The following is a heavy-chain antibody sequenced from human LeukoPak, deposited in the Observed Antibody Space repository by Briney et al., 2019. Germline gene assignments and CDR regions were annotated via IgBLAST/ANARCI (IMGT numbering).Heavy chain of an antibody. J-gene: IGHJ4*02. D-gene: IGHD2-15*01. CDR2: ISGSGGST. V-gene: IGHV3-23*01. CDR3: ANGGGSGPSSRFNDY. CDR1: GFTFSTYG. Sequence: GGSLRLSCAASGFTFSTYGMHWVRQAPGKGLEWVSAISGSGGSTYYADSVKGRFTISRDNSKNTLYLQMNSLRAEDTAVYYCANGGGSGPSSRFNDYWGQGTLVTVSS.